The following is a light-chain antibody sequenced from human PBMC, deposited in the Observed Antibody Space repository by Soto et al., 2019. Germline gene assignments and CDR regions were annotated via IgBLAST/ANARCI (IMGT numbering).Light chain of an antibody. J-gene: IGKJ1*01. CDR2: DAS. CDR1: QSISNH. V-gene: IGKV1-5*01. Sequence: DIQMTQSPSSLSASVEDRVIITCRASQSISNHLNWYQQKPGKAPKLQIYDASSLESGVPSRFTGSGSGTEFTLTINSLQPDDFATYYCQQYSVYWTFGQGTKVDIK. CDR3: QQYSVYWT.